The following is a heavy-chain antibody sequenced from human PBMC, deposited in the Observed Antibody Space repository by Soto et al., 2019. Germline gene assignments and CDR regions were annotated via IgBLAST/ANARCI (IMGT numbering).Heavy chain of an antibody. V-gene: IGHV3-23*01. D-gene: IGHD3-3*01. CDR2: ISGSDGKT. J-gene: IGHJ4*02. Sequence: PGGSLRLSFAASGFSFGSYALSWVRQAPGKGLEWVSTISGSDGKTFYADSVKGRFSISRDTSQSTLYLQMNSLRADDTAMYYCARWSYLDYWGQGT. CDR1: GFSFGSYA. CDR3: ARWSYLDY.